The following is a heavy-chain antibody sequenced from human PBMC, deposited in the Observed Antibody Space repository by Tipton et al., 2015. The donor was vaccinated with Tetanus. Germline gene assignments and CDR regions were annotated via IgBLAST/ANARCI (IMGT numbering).Heavy chain of an antibody. CDR1: GFTFSNYD. CDR2: ISVRGRHT. CDR3: TKDPASRGLFVP. J-gene: IGHJ5*02. V-gene: IGHV3-23*01. Sequence: SLRLSCAASGFTFSNYDMAWVRQAPGKGLEWVSGISVRGRHTYYADPVKGRFSISRDTSKYTVYLQMTSLRDEDTAVYYCTKDPASRGLFVPWGQGILVSVFS.